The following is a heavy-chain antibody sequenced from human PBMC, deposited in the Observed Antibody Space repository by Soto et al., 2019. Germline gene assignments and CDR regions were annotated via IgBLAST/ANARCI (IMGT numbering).Heavy chain of an antibody. CDR1: GFTFSSYA. J-gene: IGHJ3*02. Sequence: GGSLRLSCAASGFTFSSYAMSWVRQAPGKGLEWVSAISGSGGSTYYADSVKGRFTISRDNSKNTLYLQMNSLRAEETAVYYCAKPSSGSYRNDAFDIWGQGTMVTVSS. CDR3: AKPSSGSYRNDAFDI. D-gene: IGHD1-26*01. CDR2: ISGSGGST. V-gene: IGHV3-23*01.